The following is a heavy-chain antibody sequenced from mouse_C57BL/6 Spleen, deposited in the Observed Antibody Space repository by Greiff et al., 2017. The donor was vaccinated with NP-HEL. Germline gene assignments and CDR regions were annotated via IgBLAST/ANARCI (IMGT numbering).Heavy chain of an antibody. CDR1: GYSITSDY. D-gene: IGHD1-1*01. V-gene: IGHV3-8*01. Sequence: DVKLQESGPGLAKPSPSLSLTCSVTGYSITSDYWNWIRKFPGNKLEYMGYISYSGSTYYNPSLNSRISITRDTSKNRSYLQLNSVTTADTATDYCARSGPSGSSYDFDYWGQGTTLTVSS. J-gene: IGHJ2*01. CDR2: ISYSGST. CDR3: ARSGPSGSSYDFDY.